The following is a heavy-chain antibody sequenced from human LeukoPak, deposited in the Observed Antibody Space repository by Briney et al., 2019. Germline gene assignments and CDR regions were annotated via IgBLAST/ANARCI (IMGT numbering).Heavy chain of an antibody. D-gene: IGHD2-2*02. CDR3: AKALRCTSTSCYRHYGMDV. CDR1: EFTFSSYA. Sequence: GGSLRLSCAASEFTFSSYAMSWVRQAPGKGLEGVAGISDSGGSTYYVDAVKGRFTISRDNSKNTLYLQMNSLRAEDTAVYYCAKALRCTSTSCYRHYGMDVWGQGTTVTVSS. V-gene: IGHV3-23*01. CDR2: ISDSGGST. J-gene: IGHJ6*02.